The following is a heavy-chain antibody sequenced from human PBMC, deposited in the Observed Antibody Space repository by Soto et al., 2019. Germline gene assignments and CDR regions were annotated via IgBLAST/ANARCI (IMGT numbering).Heavy chain of an antibody. CDR3: ARVELS. V-gene: IGHV3-30-3*01. J-gene: IGHJ4*02. CDR2: ISYDGSNK. CDR1: GFTFSSYA. Sequence: GGSLRLSCAASGFTFSSYAMHWVRQAPGKGLKWVAVISYDGSNKYYADSVKGRFTISRDNSKNTLYLQMNSLRAEDTAVYYCARVELSWGQGTLVTVSS. D-gene: IGHD1-1*01.